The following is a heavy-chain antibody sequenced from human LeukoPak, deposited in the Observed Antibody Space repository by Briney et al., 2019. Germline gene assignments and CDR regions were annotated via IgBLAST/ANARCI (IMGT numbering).Heavy chain of an antibody. CDR2: INPSGGST. D-gene: IGHD6-6*01. Sequence: ASVKVSCKASGYTFTSYYMHWVRQASGQGLEWMGIINPSGGSTSYAQKFQGRVTMTRDTSTSTVYMELSSLRSEDTAVYYCARDLTDRGEYSSSPGPGDWGQGTLVTVSS. V-gene: IGHV1-46*01. J-gene: IGHJ4*02. CDR3: ARDLTDRGEYSSSPGPGD. CDR1: GYTFTSYY.